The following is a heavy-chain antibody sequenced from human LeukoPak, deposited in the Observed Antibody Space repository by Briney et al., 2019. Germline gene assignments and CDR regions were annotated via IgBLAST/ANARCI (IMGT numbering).Heavy chain of an antibody. V-gene: IGHV3-20*04. J-gene: IGHJ4*02. D-gene: IGHD3-3*01. Sequence: GGSLRLSCAASGFTFDDYGMSWVRQAPGKGLEWVSGINWNGGSTGYADSVKGRFTISRDNAKNSLYLQMNSLRAEDTAVYYCARDRNYDFWSGYLDGQAQQFDYWGQGTLVTVSS. CDR1: GFTFDDYG. CDR2: INWNGGST. CDR3: ARDRNYDFWSGYLDGQAQQFDY.